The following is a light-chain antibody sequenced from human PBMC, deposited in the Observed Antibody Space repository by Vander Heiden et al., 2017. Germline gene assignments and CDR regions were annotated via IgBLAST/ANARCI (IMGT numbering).Light chain of an antibody. CDR2: QNT. CDR1: NLGRKY. V-gene: IGLV3-1*01. J-gene: IGLJ2*01. CDR3: QAWDTSTVAV. Sequence: SYALTQPPSVSVSPGQTASITCSGDNLGRKYTSWYQQKPGQSPVLVIGQNTRRPSGIPERFSGSSSGNAATLNISGTQSMDDADYYCQAWDTSTVAVFGGGTKLTVL.